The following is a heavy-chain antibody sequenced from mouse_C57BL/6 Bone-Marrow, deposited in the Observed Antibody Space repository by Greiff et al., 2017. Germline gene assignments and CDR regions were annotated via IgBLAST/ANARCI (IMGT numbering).Heavy chain of an antibody. Sequence: DVKLQESGGGLVQPKGSLKLSCAASGFSFNTYAMNWVRQAPGKGLEWVARIRSKSNNYATYYADSVKDRFTISRDDSESMLYLQMNNLKTEDTAMYYCVRTYGSSSYYAMDYWGQGTSVTVSS. J-gene: IGHJ4*01. V-gene: IGHV10-1*01. CDR1: GFSFNTYA. CDR2: IRSKSNNYAT. CDR3: VRTYGSSSYYAMDY. D-gene: IGHD1-1*01.